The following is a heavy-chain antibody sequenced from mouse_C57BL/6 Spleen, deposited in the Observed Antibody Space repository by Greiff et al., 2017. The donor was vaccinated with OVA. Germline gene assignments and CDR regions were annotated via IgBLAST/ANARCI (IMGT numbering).Heavy chain of an antibody. CDR1: GYTFTDYE. Sequence: QVQLQQSGAELVRPGASVTLSCKASGYTFTDYEMHWVKQTPVHGLEWIGAIDPETGGTAYNQKFKGKAILTADKSSSTAYMELRSLTSEDSAVYYCTRDDGYLYAMDYWGQGTSVTVSS. CDR2: IDPETGGT. D-gene: IGHD2-3*01. V-gene: IGHV1-15*01. J-gene: IGHJ4*01. CDR3: TRDDGYLYAMDY.